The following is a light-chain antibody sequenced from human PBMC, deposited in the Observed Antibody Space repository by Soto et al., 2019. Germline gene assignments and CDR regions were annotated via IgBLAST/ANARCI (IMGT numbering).Light chain of an antibody. J-gene: IGLJ1*01. V-gene: IGLV2-14*03. CDR3: SSYTGTSTLYV. CDR1: SSDIGGYNY. CDR2: DVS. Sequence: QSALTQPASVSGSPGQSITISCTGNSSDIGGYNYVSWYQQLPGKVPKLIIYDVSKRPSGVSDRFSGSKSGNAAALTISGLQAEDEADYYCSSYTGTSTLYVFGTGTKLTVL.